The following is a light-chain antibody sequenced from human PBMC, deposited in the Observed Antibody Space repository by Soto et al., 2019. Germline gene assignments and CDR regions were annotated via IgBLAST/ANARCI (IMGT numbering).Light chain of an antibody. V-gene: IGKV1-39*01. J-gene: IGKJ3*01. CDR1: QTISDY. CDR2: AAS. CDR3: QQSYSTLT. Sequence: DIQMTQSPSSLSASVGARVPITCRTSQTISDYLNWYQHNPGKAPKLLISAASSLQSGVPSRFSGSGSGTDFTLTISSLQPEDFATYYCQQSYSTLTFGPGTKVDIK.